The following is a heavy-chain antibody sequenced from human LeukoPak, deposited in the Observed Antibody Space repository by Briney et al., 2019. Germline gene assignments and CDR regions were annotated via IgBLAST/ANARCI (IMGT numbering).Heavy chain of an antibody. J-gene: IGHJ1*01. CDR3: ERDSGWVVVITGHFQH. D-gene: IGHD3-22*01. CDR2: MWYDGSNT. Sequence: GGSLRLSCAASGFTFSNYGMHWVRQAPGKGLEWVAVMWYDGSNTYYADSVKGRFTISRDNSKSTLYLQMNSLSAEDTAVYYCERDSGWVVVITGHFQHWGQGTLVTVSS. V-gene: IGHV3-33*01. CDR1: GFTFSNYG.